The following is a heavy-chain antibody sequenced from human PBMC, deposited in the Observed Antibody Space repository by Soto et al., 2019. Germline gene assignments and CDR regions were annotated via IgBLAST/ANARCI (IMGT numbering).Heavy chain of an antibody. CDR2: ISWNSGNI. D-gene: IGHD5-18*01. V-gene: IGHV3-9*01. CDR1: GFTFADYA. Sequence: EVQLEASGGALVQPGRSLRLSCAASGFTFADYAMYWVRQVLGKGLEWVSSISWNSGNIGYADSVKGRFTTPRDNAENSLYLQVNSLRPEDTALYYCVRSKGGYSYGTPFDYWGQGTRVSVSS. J-gene: IGHJ4*02. CDR3: VRSKGGYSYGTPFDY.